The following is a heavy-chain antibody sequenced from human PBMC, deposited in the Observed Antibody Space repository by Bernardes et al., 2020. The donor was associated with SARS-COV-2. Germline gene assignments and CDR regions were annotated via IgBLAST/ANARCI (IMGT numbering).Heavy chain of an antibody. D-gene: IGHD3-3*01. CDR2: IYTSGST. Sequence: SETLSLTCTVSGGSISFYYWSWIRQPAGKGLEWIGRIYTSGSTNYNPSLKSRVTMSVDTSKNQFSLKLSSVTAADTAVYYCARSPYFWSGYPYYYGMDVWGQGTTVTVSS. CDR3: ARSPYFWSGYPYYYGMDV. J-gene: IGHJ6*02. CDR1: GGSISFYY. V-gene: IGHV4-4*07.